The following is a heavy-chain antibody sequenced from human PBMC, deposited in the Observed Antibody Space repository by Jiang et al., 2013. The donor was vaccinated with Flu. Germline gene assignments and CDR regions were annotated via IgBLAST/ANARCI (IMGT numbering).Heavy chain of an antibody. J-gene: IGHJ6*04. CDR3: ARGGTVTITFTNYYYGMDV. CDR1: GYTFTSYA. V-gene: IGHV1-3*01. D-gene: IGHD4-17*01. CDR2: INAGNGNT. Sequence: GAEVKKPGASVKVSCKASGYTFTSYAMHWVRQAPGQRLEWMGWINAGNGNTKYSQKFQGRVTITRDTSASTAYMELSSLRSEDTAVYYCARGGTVTITFTNYYYGMDVWGKGTTVTVSS.